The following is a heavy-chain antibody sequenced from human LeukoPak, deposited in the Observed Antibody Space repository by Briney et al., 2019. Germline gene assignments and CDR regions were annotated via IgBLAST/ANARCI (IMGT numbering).Heavy chain of an antibody. CDR3: ARAGPLGRAFDI. V-gene: IGHV4-61*01. J-gene: IGHJ3*02. CDR1: SGSVSSGSYF. D-gene: IGHD3-16*01. Sequence: SETLSLTCTVSSGSVSSGSYFWSWIRQPPGKGLEWIGYIYVSVSTNYNSSLKSRVTISVDTSKNQFSLRLSSVTAADTAMCYCARAGPLGRAFDIWGQGTMVTVSS. CDR2: IYVSVST.